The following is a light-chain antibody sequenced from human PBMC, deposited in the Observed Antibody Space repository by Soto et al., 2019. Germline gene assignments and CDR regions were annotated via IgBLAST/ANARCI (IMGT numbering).Light chain of an antibody. J-gene: IGKJ1*01. Sequence: IRMTQSPASLSVTPGDRVTITCRASESISSYLNWYQHKPGKAPKLMIYAASSLQTGVASMCSGSRSRTDFALTISILQRDDFATYCCQQTDSLLLTFGQGTKVDIK. CDR3: QQTDSLLLT. CDR2: AAS. V-gene: IGKV1-39*01. CDR1: ESISSY.